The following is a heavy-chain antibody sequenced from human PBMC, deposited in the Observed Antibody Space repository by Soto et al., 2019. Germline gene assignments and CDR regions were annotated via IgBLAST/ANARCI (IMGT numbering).Heavy chain of an antibody. V-gene: IGHV4-31*03. D-gene: IGHD2-2*02. J-gene: IGHJ6*02. CDR2: IYYSGST. CDR1: GGSISSGGYY. CDR3: AREYTAWPLAYGLDV. Sequence: SETLSLTCTVSGGSISSGGYYWSWIRQHPGKGLEWIGYIYYSGSTYYNPSLKSRVTISVDTSKNQFSLKLSSVTAADTAVYYCAREYTAWPLAYGLDVWGQGTTVTVSS.